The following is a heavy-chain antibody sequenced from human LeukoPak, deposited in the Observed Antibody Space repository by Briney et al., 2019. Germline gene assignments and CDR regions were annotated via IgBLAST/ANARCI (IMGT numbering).Heavy chain of an antibody. J-gene: IGHJ4*02. CDR1: GGSISSSNW. CDR3: AREGEAAVAGLDY. D-gene: IGHD6-19*01. Sequence: PSGTLSLTCAVSGGSISSSNWWSWVRQPPGKGLEWIGEIYHSESTNYNPSLKSRVTISVDKSKNQFSLKLSSVTAADTAVYYCAREGEAAVAGLDYWGQGTLVTVSS. CDR2: IYHSEST. V-gene: IGHV4-4*02.